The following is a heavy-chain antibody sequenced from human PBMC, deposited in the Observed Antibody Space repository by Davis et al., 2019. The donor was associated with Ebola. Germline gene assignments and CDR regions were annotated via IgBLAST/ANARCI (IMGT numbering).Heavy chain of an antibody. J-gene: IGHJ4*02. CDR3: VRLVWTPKGFDY. D-gene: IGHD2-21*01. CDR2: TYYNSKWYN. Sequence: HSQTLSLTCAISGDSVSSGSAAWNWIRQSPSRGLEWLGRTYYNSKWYNDYAVSVKSRITINPDTSKNQFSLQLNSVTPEDTAVYYCVRLVWTPKGFDYWGQGTQVTVSS. V-gene: IGHV6-1*01. CDR1: GDSVSSGSAA.